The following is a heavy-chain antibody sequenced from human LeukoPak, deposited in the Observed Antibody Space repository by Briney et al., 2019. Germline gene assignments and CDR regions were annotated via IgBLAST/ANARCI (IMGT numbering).Heavy chain of an antibody. CDR2: ISGSGGST. J-gene: IGHJ4*02. CDR1: GFTFSNYA. D-gene: IGHD3-10*01. V-gene: IGHV3-23*01. Sequence: PGGSLRLSCAASGFTFSNYAVHWVRQAPGKGLEWVAAISGSGGSTYYADSVKGRFTISRDNSKNTLYLQMNSLRAEDTAVYYCAKDASYYSYWGQGTLVTVSS. CDR3: AKDASYYSY.